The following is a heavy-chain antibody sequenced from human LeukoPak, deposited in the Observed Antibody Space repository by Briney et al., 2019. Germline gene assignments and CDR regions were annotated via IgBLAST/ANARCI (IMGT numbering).Heavy chain of an antibody. CDR3: ARRGSYSSSWYFDY. V-gene: IGHV4-31*03. J-gene: IGHJ4*02. CDR2: IYYSGST. CDR1: GDSINSGGYY. D-gene: IGHD6-6*01. Sequence: PSETLSLTCTVSGDSINSGGYYWSWIRQHPGKGLEWIGYIYYSGSTYYNPSLKSRVTISVDTSKNQFSLRLSSVTAADTAVFYCARRGSYSSSWYFDYWGQGTLVTVSS.